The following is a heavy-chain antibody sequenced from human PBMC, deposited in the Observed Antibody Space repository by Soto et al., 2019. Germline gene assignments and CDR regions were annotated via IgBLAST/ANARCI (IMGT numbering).Heavy chain of an antibody. CDR1: GGSIRSYY. CDR3: ARGAADTAMVDY. J-gene: IGHJ4*02. D-gene: IGHD5-18*01. Sequence: SETLSLTCTVSGGSIRSYYWTWIRQPPGKGLEWLGYIFYSGSTFYNPSLKSRVTIPIHTSKSQFSLQLTSVTAADTAVHYCARGAADTAMVDYWVQGTLVTVSS. CDR2: IFYSGST. V-gene: IGHV4-59*01.